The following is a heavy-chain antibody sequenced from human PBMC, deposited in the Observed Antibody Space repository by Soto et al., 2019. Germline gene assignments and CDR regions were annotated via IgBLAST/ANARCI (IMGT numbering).Heavy chain of an antibody. J-gene: IGHJ4*02. D-gene: IGHD3-22*01. V-gene: IGHV5-10-1*01. Sequence: SVDSLKISYRGSEYGFSCYWISLVRPKPGKGLEWMGRIDPSDSQTYYSPSFRGHVTISVTKSITTVFLQWSSLRASDTAMYYCARQIYDSDTGPNFQYYFDSWGQGTQVTVSS. CDR3: ARQIYDSDTGPNFQYYFDS. CDR1: EYGFSCYW. CDR2: IDPSDSQT.